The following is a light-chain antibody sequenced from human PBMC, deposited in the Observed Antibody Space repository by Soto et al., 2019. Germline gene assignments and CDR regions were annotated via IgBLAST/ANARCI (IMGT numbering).Light chain of an antibody. CDR2: AAS. Sequence: DIQMTQFPSSLSASVGETITITCRASQTISTHLNWYQQKPGKAPNLLIHAASSLQSGVPSRFSGSGSGTDFTLTIRNLQSEDFATYYCQQSHSTPPDTFGRGTKLEIK. V-gene: IGKV1-39*01. J-gene: IGKJ2*01. CDR3: QQSHSTPPDT. CDR1: QTISTH.